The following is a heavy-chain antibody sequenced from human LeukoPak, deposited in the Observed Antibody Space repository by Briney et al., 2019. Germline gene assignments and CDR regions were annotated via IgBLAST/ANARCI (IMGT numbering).Heavy chain of an antibody. CDR1: GFTFSNSA. D-gene: IGHD5-18*01. CDR3: AREPDTAMVRRRPGSGGMDV. V-gene: IGHV3-23*01. CDR2: FTRNDETT. J-gene: IGHJ6*02. Sequence: PGGSLRLSCAASGFTFSNSAMSWVRQAPGKGLEWVSGFTRNDETTSYADSVKGRFTISRDNAKNTLYLQMNSLRAEDTAVYYCAREPDTAMVRRRPGSGGMDVWGQGTTVTVSS.